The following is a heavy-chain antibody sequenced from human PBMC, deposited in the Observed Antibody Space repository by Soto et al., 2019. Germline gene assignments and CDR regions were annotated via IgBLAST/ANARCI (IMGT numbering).Heavy chain of an antibody. D-gene: IGHD5-12*01. V-gene: IGHV3-48*03. CDR2: ISSSATGI. Sequence: GVLRLSCAASGFTFSSYEMNWVRQAPGKGLEWVSYISSSATGIFYADSVKGRFTISRDDANNSLYLQMNSLRAEDTAVYYCARPRAYSGYDGGYYFDYWGQGTLVTVSS. CDR1: GFTFSSYE. CDR3: ARPRAYSGYDGGYYFDY. J-gene: IGHJ4*02.